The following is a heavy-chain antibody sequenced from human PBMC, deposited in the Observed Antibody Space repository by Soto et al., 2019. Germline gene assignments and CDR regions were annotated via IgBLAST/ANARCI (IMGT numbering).Heavy chain of an antibody. J-gene: IGHJ6*02. V-gene: IGHV1-69*13. CDR1: GGTFSSCA. Sequence: SVKVSCKASGGTFSSCAISWVRQAPGQGLEWMGGIIPIFGTANYAQKFQGRVTITADESTSTAYMELSSLRSEDTAVYYCARVTYSSSPAYYYYYGMDVWGQGTTVTVSS. CDR2: IIPIFGTA. D-gene: IGHD6-6*01. CDR3: ARVTYSSSPAYYYYYGMDV.